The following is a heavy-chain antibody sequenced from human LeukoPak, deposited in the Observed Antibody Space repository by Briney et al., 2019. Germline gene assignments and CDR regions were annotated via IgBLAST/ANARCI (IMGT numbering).Heavy chain of an antibody. V-gene: IGHV4-31*03. J-gene: IGHJ4*02. D-gene: IGHD3-22*01. CDR1: GGSISSGGYY. CDR2: IYYSGST. Sequence: PSQTLSLTCTVSGGSISSGGYYWSWIRQHPGKGLEWIGYIYYSGSTYYNPSLKSRVTISVDTSKNQFSLKLSSVTAADTAVYYCAGNLHAYDSSGYYSQLFDYWGQGTLVTVSS. CDR3: AGNLHAYDSSGYYSQLFDY.